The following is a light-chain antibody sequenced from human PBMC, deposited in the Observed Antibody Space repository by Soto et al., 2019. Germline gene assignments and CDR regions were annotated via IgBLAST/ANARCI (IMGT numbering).Light chain of an antibody. CDR1: QSISSW. J-gene: IGKJ1*01. Sequence: DIQMTQSPSTLSASVGDRVTITCRASQSISSWLAWYQQKPGEAPKLLIYDASSLESGVPSRFSGSGSGTEFTLTISSLQPDDFATYYCQEYNSWRGEWTFGQGTKVDIK. CDR2: DAS. CDR3: QEYNSWRGEWT. V-gene: IGKV1-5*01.